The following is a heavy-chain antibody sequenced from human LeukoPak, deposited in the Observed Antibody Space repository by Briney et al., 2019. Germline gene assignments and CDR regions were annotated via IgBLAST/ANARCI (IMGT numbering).Heavy chain of an antibody. CDR3: AKTLAYCAGDCYAYYYYGMDV. J-gene: IGHJ6*04. V-gene: IGHV3-23*01. Sequence: GGSLGLSCAASGFTFSSYAMSWVRQAPGKGLEWVSAISGSGGSTYYADSVKGRFTISRDNSKNTLYLQMNNLRAEDTAVYYCAKTLAYCAGDCYAYYYYGMDVWGKGTTVTVSS. CDR2: ISGSGGST. D-gene: IGHD2-21*02. CDR1: GFTFSSYA.